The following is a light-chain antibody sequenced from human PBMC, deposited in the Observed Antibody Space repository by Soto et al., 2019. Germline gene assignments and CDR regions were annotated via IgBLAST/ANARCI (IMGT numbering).Light chain of an antibody. CDR3: QQSYTSPPLT. Sequence: DIQMTQSPSSLSASVGDRVTISCRASQIISTYLNWYQQKPGTAPRLLISRASSVKSGVPPRFRGSGSGRDFTLTISSLRPEDIATYFCQQSYTSPPLTFGQGTKVEVK. V-gene: IGKV1-39*01. CDR1: QIISTY. CDR2: RAS. J-gene: IGKJ1*01.